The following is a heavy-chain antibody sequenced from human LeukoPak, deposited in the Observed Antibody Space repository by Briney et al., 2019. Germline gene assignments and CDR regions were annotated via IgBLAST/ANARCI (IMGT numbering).Heavy chain of an antibody. CDR3: AKGGRLLQAIDY. J-gene: IGHJ4*02. V-gene: IGHV3-23*01. CDR2: ISGGGGST. Sequence: GGSLRLSCAASGFTFSSYGMSWVRQAPGKGLEWVSAISGGGGSTYYADSVKGRFTISRDNSKNTLYLQMNSLRAEDTAIYYCAKGGRLLQAIDYWGQGTLVTVSS. D-gene: IGHD3-22*01. CDR1: GFTFSSYG.